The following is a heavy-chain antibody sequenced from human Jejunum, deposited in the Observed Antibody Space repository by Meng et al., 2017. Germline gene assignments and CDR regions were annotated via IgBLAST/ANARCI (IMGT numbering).Heavy chain of an antibody. CDR1: GGSISGGDYY. Sequence: QVQLQESGPGLVKPSQTLSLTCTGSGGSISGGDYYWSWIRQPPGKGLEWIGYIHYIGSAFFHPSFKSRAAISVDTSNNQFSLKLNSVTAGDTAVYDCARERWEYYESSGFDSWGQGTLVTVSS. V-gene: IGHV4-30-4*01. D-gene: IGHD3-22*01. CDR3: ARERWEYYESSGFDS. CDR2: IHYIGSA. J-gene: IGHJ4*02.